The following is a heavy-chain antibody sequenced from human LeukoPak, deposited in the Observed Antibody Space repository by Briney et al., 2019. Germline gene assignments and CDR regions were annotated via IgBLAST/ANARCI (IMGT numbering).Heavy chain of an antibody. D-gene: IGHD3-22*01. CDR3: ARGGDYYDSSGIDY. Sequence: SVKVSCKASGGTFSSYAISWVRQAPGQGLEWMGGIIPIFGTANYAQKFQGRVTITADESTSTAYMELSSLRSEDTAVYYCARGGDYYDSSGIDYWGQGTLVTVSS. CDR2: IIPIFGTA. J-gene: IGHJ4*02. V-gene: IGHV1-69*13. CDR1: GGTFSSYA.